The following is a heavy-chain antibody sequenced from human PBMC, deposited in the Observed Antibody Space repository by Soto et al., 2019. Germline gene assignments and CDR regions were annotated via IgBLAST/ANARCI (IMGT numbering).Heavy chain of an antibody. V-gene: IGHV3-23*01. CDR1: GFTFSSYA. J-gene: IGHJ6*02. CDR2: ISGSGGST. D-gene: IGHD4-17*01. CDR3: ASSDYGVQYYYYGMDV. Sequence: GGSLRLSCEASGFTFSSYAMSWVRQAPGKGLEWVSAISGSGGSTYYADSVKGRFTISRDNSKNTLYLQMNSLRAEDTAVYYCASSDYGVQYYYYGMDVWGQGTTVTVCS.